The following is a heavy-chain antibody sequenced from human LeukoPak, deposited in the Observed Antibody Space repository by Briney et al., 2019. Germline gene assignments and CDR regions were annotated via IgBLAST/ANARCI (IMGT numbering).Heavy chain of an antibody. CDR2: INHSGST. D-gene: IGHD4-23*01. Sequence: SETLSLTCAVYGGSFSGYYWSWIRQPPGKGLEWIGEINHSGSTNYNPSLKSRVTISVDTSKNQFSLKLSSVTAADTAVYYCARGSGRTVATFSPPYYFDYWGQGTLVTVSS. CDR1: GGSFSGYY. J-gene: IGHJ4*02. V-gene: IGHV4-34*01. CDR3: ARGSGRTVATFSPPYYFDY.